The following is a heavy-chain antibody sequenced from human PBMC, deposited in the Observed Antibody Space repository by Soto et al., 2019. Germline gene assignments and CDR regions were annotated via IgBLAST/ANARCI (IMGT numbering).Heavy chain of an antibody. D-gene: IGHD3-16*01. J-gene: IGHJ6*02. CDR3: ARDRGGDGMDV. Sequence: ASVKVSCKASGYTFTNYGISWVRQAPGQGLEWMGWINADNGNTKYAQKLQGRVTMTTDTSTSTAYMELRSLRSDDTAVYYCARDRGGDGMDVWGQGTTVTVSS. V-gene: IGHV1-18*01. CDR1: GYTFTNYG. CDR2: INADNGNT.